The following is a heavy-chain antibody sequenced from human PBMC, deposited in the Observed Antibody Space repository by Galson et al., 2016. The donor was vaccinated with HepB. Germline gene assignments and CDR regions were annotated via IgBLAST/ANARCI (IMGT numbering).Heavy chain of an antibody. CDR1: GGSVNSDQYH. CDR3: TTYLVGHGGTGY. CDR2: TYSGRSN. V-gene: IGHV4-61*01. D-gene: IGHD3-16*01. J-gene: IGHJ4*02. Sequence: SETLSLTCSVSGGSVNSDQYHWSWIRQPPVKGLQWLGHTYSGRSNTYNPSLKSRVTISIDTSKNQFSLTLSPVTAADTAVYYCTTYLVGHGGTGYWGKGTLVTVSS.